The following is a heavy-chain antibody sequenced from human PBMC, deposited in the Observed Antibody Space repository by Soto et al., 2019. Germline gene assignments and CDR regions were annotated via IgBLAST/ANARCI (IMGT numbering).Heavy chain of an antibody. D-gene: IGHD2-2*01. J-gene: IGHJ4*01. CDR3: ARPPLGYCSSATCYDYFDY. CDR1: GFTFSNAW. Sequence: PGGSLRLSCAASGFTFSNAWMNWVRQAPGKGLEWVGRIKSETDGGTADYAAPVKGRFTISRDDSKNTLYLQMNSLGTEDTAVYFCARPPLGYCSSATCYDYFDYWGHGTLVTVSS. V-gene: IGHV3-15*01. CDR2: IKSETDGGTA.